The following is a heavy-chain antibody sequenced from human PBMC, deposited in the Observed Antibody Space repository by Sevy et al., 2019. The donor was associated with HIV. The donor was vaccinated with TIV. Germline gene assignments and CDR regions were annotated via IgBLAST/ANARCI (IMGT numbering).Heavy chain of an antibody. D-gene: IGHD3-22*01. CDR3: AKDLDYFDSSAGPSSLIYNYYYGLED. J-gene: IGHJ6*02. CDR1: GFTFSSFG. CDR2: ISYDGSNK. Sequence: GGSLRLSCAASGFTFSSFGMHWVRQAPGKGLEWVSFISYDGSNKKYADSVKGRLTVSRDKSKNTLYLQMNSLRAEDTAVYYCAKDLDYFDSSAGPSSLIYNYYYGLEDWGPGTTVTVCS. V-gene: IGHV3-30*18.